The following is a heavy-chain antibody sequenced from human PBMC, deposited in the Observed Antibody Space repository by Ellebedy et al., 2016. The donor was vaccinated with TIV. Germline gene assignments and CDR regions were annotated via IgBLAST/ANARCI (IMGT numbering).Heavy chain of an antibody. V-gene: IGHV3-23*01. Sequence: GGSLRLSXAASGFTFSSYAMSWVRQAPDKGLDWVSAISGSGGSTYYAGSVKGRFTISRDNSKNTLYLQMNSLRAEDTAVYYCAKDTNGANSPVDYWGQGTLVTVSS. CDR1: GFTFSSYA. CDR3: AKDTNGANSPVDY. CDR2: ISGSGGST. J-gene: IGHJ4*02. D-gene: IGHD1-1*01.